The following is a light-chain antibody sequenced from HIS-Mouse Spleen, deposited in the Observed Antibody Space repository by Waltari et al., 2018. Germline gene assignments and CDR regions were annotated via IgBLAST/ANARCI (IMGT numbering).Light chain of an antibody. J-gene: IGLJ2*01. CDR3: SSYTSSSTLV. Sequence: QSALTQPASVSGSPGQSITISCTGTSSDVGGYNYVSWYQQHPGKAPKLMIYDVSNRPPGVSNRFSGSKSGNPASLTISGLQAEDEADYYCSSYTSSSTLVFGGGTKLTVL. CDR1: SSDVGGYNY. CDR2: DVS. V-gene: IGLV2-14*03.